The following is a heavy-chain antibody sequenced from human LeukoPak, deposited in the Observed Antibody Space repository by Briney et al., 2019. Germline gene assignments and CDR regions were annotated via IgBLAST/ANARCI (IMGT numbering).Heavy chain of an antibody. V-gene: IGHV3-53*04. D-gene: IGHD2-15*01. CDR3: ARALTHCSGGSCYSGGYYGMDV. CDR2: IYSGGST. J-gene: IGHJ6*02. Sequence: GGSLRLSGAASGFTVSSNYMSWVRQAPGKGLEWVSVIYSGGSTYYADSVKGRFTISRHNSKNTLYLQMNSLRAEDTAVYYCARALTHCSGGSCYSGGYYGMDVWGQGTSVTVSS. CDR1: GFTVSSNY.